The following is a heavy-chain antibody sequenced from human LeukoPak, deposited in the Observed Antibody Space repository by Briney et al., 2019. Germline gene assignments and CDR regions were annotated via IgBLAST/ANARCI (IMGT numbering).Heavy chain of an antibody. D-gene: IGHD3-22*01. J-gene: IGHJ4*02. CDR2: IIPIFGTA. CDR1: GGTFSSYA. V-gene: IGHV1-69*13. CDR3: ASRDVSDSSGYYTLDY. Sequence: SVKVSCKASGGTFSSYAISWVRQAPGQGLEWMGGIIPIFGTANYAQKFQGRVTITADESTSTAYMELSSLRSGDTAVYYCASRDVSDSSGYYTLDYWGQGTLVTVSS.